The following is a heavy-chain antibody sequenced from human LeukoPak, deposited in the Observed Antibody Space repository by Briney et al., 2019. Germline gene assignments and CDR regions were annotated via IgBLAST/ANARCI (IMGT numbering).Heavy chain of an antibody. D-gene: IGHD3-10*01. V-gene: IGHV3-30-3*01. Sequence: GGSLRLSCAASGFTFRNYVIHWVRQAPGKGLEWVTVTSSDLNVKLYADSVKGRFTISRDNSRSTLYLQMNSLRPEDTAIYYCAREGYYGSGSPPSLYFDYWGQGTLVTVSS. CDR1: GFTFRNYV. CDR3: AREGYYGSGSPPSLYFDY. J-gene: IGHJ4*02. CDR2: TSSDLNVK.